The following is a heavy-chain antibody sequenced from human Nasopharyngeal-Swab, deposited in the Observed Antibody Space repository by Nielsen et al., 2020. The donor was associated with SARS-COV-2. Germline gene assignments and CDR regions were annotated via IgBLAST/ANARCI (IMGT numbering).Heavy chain of an antibody. CDR2: LSGTGEST. D-gene: IGHD6-13*01. J-gene: IGHJ6*03. Sequence: WIRQPPGKGLEWVSTLSGTGESTYYADSVTGRFAISRDNSNNTLYLQMRGLRAEDTAIYFCAKAWAAAGLSFYYYMDVWGKGTTVTVSS. V-gene: IGHV3-23*01. CDR3: AKAWAAAGLSFYYYMDV.